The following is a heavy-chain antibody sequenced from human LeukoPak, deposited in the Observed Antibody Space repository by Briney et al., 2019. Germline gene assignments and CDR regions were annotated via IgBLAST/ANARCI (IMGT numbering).Heavy chain of an antibody. CDR1: GFTFGSYG. CDR3: AKDGTFVVYYYYMDV. Sequence: AGGSLRLSCAASGFTFGSYGMHWVRQAPGKGLEWVAFIRYDGSNKYYADSVKGRFTISRDNSKNTLYLQMNSLRAEDTAVYYCAKDGTFVVYYYYMDVWGKGTTVTVSS. CDR2: IRYDGSNK. D-gene: IGHD2-21*01. J-gene: IGHJ6*03. V-gene: IGHV3-30*02.